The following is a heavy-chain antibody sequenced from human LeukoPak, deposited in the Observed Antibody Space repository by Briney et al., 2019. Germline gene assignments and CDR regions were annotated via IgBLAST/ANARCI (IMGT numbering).Heavy chain of an antibody. J-gene: IGHJ6*02. CDR1: GFTVSYSY. V-gene: IGHV3-66*01. CDR2: LYSGGSA. D-gene: IGHD1-14*01. CDR3: ARDPEGLSGMDV. Sequence: GGSLRLSCAASGFTVSYSYMAWVRQAPGKGLEWVSVLYSGGSAYYADSVKGRFTISRDNSKNTLYLQMNSLRAEDTAIYFCARDPEGLSGMDVWGQGTTVTVSS.